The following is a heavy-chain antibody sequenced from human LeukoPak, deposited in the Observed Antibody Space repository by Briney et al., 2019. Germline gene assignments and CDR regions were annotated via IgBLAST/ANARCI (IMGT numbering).Heavy chain of an antibody. Sequence: GESLKISCKGSGYSFTSYWIGWVRQMPGKGLEWMGIIYPGDSDTRYSPSFQGQVTISADKSISTAYLQWSSLKASDTTMYYCARRPGARITIFGVEEQAFDIWGQGTMVTVSS. CDR2: IYPGDSDT. D-gene: IGHD3-3*01. J-gene: IGHJ3*02. V-gene: IGHV5-51*01. CDR1: GYSFTSYW. CDR3: ARRPGARITIFGVEEQAFDI.